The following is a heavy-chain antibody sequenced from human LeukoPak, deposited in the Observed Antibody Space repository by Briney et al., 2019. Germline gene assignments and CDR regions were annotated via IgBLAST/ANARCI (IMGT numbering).Heavy chain of an antibody. CDR2: IYYSGST. CDR3: ARLGATTELDY. Sequence: SETLSLTCTVSGGSISSYYWSWIRQPPGKGLEWIGYIYYSGSTNYNPSLKSRVTISVDTSKNQFSLKLSSVTAADTAVYYCARLGATTELDYWGQGTPVTVSS. CDR1: GGSISSYY. D-gene: IGHD1-14*01. V-gene: IGHV4-59*08. J-gene: IGHJ4*02.